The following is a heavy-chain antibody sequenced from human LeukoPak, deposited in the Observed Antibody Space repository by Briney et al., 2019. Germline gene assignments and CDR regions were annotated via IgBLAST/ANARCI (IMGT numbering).Heavy chain of an antibody. CDR2: ISYDGSNK. CDR3: ARVGVDGDYVWYFDL. V-gene: IGHV3-30*03. Sequence: GRSLRLSCAASGFTFSSYGMHWVRQAPGKGLEGVAVISYDGSNKYYADSVKGRFTISRDNSKNTLYLQMNSLRAEDTAVYYCARVGVDGDYVWYFDLWGRGTLVTVSS. CDR1: GFTFSSYG. D-gene: IGHD4-17*01. J-gene: IGHJ2*01.